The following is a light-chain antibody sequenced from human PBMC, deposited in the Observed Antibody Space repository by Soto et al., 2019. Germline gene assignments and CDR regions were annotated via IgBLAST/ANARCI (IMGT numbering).Light chain of an antibody. CDR2: DAS. CDR1: QSVSSY. CDR3: QQRSNWPTWT. V-gene: IGKV3-11*01. J-gene: IGKJ1*01. Sequence: IVLTQSAATMSLSPGQRATISCGGSQSVSSYLAWYHQKPGQAPRLLIYDASNRATGIPARFSGSGSGTDFTLTISSLEPEDFAFYYCQQRSNWPTWTFGQGTKVDIK.